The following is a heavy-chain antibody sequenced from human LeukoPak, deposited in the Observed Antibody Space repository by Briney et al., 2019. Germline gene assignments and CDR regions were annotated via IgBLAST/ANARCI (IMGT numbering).Heavy chain of an antibody. Sequence: ASVKVSCKASGYTFTGYYMHWVRQAPGQGLEWMGRINPNSGGTNYAQKFQGRVTMTRDTSISTAYMELSRLRSDDTAVYYCARGYCTNGVRYNFDYWGQGTLVTVSS. D-gene: IGHD2-8*01. V-gene: IGHV1-2*06. CDR3: ARGYCTNGVRYNFDY. CDR2: INPNSGGT. J-gene: IGHJ4*02. CDR1: GYTFTGYY.